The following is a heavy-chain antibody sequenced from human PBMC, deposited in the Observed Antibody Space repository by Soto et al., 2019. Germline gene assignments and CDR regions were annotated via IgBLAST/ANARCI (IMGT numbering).Heavy chain of an antibody. CDR3: TRAYCSSTSCSYFDY. J-gene: IGHJ4*02. Sequence: QPGGSLRLSCTASGFTFGDYAMSWFRQAPGKGLEWVGFIRSKAYGGTTEYVASVKGRFTISRDDSKSIAYLQMNSLKTEDTAVYYCTRAYCSSTSCSYFDYWGQGTQVTVSS. D-gene: IGHD2-2*01. CDR1: GFTFGDYA. V-gene: IGHV3-49*03. CDR2: IRSKAYGGTT.